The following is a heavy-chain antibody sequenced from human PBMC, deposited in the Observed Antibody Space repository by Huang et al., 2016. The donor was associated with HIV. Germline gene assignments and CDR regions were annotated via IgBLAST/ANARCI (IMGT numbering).Heavy chain of an antibody. Sequence: QLQLQESGPGLVKPSETLSLTCTVSGGPISNSSHYWGWIRQPPGKGLEWIGSIDYRGDTNQNPSLKSRVTMSVDASKSQISLNLISVTAADTALYYCVGYCTGGTCFEAFDIWGQGTRVTVSS. CDR2: IDYRGDT. J-gene: IGHJ3*02. V-gene: IGHV4-39*01. CDR1: GGPISNSSHY. CDR3: VGYCTGGTCFEAFDI. D-gene: IGHD2-8*02.